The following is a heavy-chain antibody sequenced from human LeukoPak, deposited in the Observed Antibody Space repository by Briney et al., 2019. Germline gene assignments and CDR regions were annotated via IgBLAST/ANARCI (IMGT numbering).Heavy chain of an antibody. Sequence: PGGSLRLSCAASGFTFSSYWMHWVRQAPGQGLVWVSRIKGDGRHTIYADSVKGRFTISRDNAKNTLYLQMKSLRAEDTAVYYCVRDWDHYDFDSWGQGTLVTVSS. D-gene: IGHD3-16*01. CDR1: GFTFSSYW. CDR3: VRDWDHYDFDS. CDR2: IKGDGRHT. V-gene: IGHV3-74*01. J-gene: IGHJ5*01.